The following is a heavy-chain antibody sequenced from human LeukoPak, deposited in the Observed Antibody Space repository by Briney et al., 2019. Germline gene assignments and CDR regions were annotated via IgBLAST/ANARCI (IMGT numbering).Heavy chain of an antibody. V-gene: IGHV4-4*07. D-gene: IGHD1-1*01. CDR1: GGSISSYY. Sequence: TSQTLSLTCTVSGGSISSYYWSWIRQPAGKGLEWIGRIYISGSTNYNPSLKSRVTMSVDTSKNQFSLKLSSVTAADTAVYYCARDRGTWNDDGFDYWGQGTLVTVSS. CDR2: IYISGST. CDR3: ARDRGTWNDDGFDY. J-gene: IGHJ4*02.